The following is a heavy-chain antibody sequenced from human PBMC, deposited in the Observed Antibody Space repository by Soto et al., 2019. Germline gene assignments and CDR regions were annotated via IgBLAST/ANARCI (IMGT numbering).Heavy chain of an antibody. J-gene: IGHJ4*02. CDR2: IKEDGSET. V-gene: IGHV3-7*01. Sequence: EVQLVESGGGLVQPGGSLRLSCIASGFTFSAFWMTWVRQAPGKGLEWLANIKEDGSETHDLDGRFAISRDNAKNSLYLQLSSLRAEDTAVYYCARLRGDYFDNWGQGTLVTVSS. CDR1: GFTFSAFW. CDR3: ARLRGDYFDN.